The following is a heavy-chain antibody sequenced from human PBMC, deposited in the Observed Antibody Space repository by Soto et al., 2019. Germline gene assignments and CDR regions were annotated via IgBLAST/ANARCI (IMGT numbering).Heavy chain of an antibody. D-gene: IGHD1-26*01. Sequence: GGSLRLSCAASGFTFSSYWMHWVRQAPGKGLVWVSRINSDGSSTSYADSVKGRCTISRDSAKNTLYLQMNSLRAEDTAVYYCASRSGSYMDVWGKGTTVTVSS. CDR2: INSDGSST. CDR1: GFTFSSYW. V-gene: IGHV3-74*01. CDR3: ASRSGSYMDV. J-gene: IGHJ6*03.